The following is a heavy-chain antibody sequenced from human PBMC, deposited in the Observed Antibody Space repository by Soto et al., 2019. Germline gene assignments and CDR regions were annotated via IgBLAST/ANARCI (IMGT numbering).Heavy chain of an antibody. V-gene: IGHV3-21*01. D-gene: IGHD5-12*01. CDR1: GFTFSSYS. J-gene: IGHJ6*02. Sequence: EVQLVESGGGLAKPGGSLRLSCAASGFTFSSYSMNWVRQAPGKGLEWVSSISSSSSYIYYADSVKGRFTISRDNAKNSLYLQMNSLRAEDTAVYYCARRVATTVYGMDVWGQGTTVTVSS. CDR2: ISSSSSYI. CDR3: ARRVATTVYGMDV.